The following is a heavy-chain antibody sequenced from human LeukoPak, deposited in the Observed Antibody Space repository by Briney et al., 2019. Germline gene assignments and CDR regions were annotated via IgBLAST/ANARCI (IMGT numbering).Heavy chain of an antibody. CDR2: IYYSGST. CDR1: GGSISSSSYY. V-gene: IGHV4-39*01. CDR3: ARVYIAAANLNWIDP. Sequence: PSETLSLTCTVSGGSISSSSYYWGWIRQPPGKGLEWIGSIYYSGSTYYNPSLKSRVTISVDTSKNQFSLKLSSVTAADTAVYYCARVYIAAANLNWIDPWGQGTLVTVSS. J-gene: IGHJ5*02. D-gene: IGHD6-13*01.